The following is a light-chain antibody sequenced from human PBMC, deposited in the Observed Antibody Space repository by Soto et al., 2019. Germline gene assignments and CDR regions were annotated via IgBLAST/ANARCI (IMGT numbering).Light chain of an antibody. CDR2: EVS. CDR1: SSDVGGYNF. CDR3: SSYTTSTTVV. V-gene: IGLV2-14*03. J-gene: IGLJ1*01. Sequence: QSALTQPAAVFGAPGQSITFSCTGTSSDVGGYNFVSWYQQHPGKAPKLMIYEVSSRPSGVSNRFSGSKSGNTASLTISGLTPEDEADYYCSSYTTSTTVVFGNGTKVTVL.